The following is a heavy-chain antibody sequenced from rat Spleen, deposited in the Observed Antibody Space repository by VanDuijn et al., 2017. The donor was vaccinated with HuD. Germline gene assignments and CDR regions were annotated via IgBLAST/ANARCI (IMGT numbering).Heavy chain of an antibody. J-gene: IGHJ2*01. CDR3: ARRHYGYTDYFDY. V-gene: IGHV5-22*01. CDR1: GFTFSDYY. Sequence: EVQLVESGGGLVQPGRSLKLSCAASGFTFSDYYMAWVRQAPKKGLEWVASISYEGSSTYYGDSVKGRFTISRDNAKNTQYLQMDSLRSEDTATYYCARRHYGYTDYFDYWGQGVMVTVSS. D-gene: IGHD1-9*01. CDR2: ISYEGSST.